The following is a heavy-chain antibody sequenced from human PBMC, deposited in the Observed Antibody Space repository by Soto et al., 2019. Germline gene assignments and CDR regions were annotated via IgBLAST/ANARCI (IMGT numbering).Heavy chain of an antibody. CDR3: AKEYQLLSDYYYGMDV. CDR1: GFTFSSYG. V-gene: IGHV3-30*18. CDR2: ISYDGSNK. D-gene: IGHD2-2*01. J-gene: IGHJ6*02. Sequence: GGSLRLSCAASGFTFSSYGMHWVRQAPGKGLEWVAVISYDGSNKYYADSVKGRFTISRDNSKNTLYLQMNSLRAEDTAVYYCAKEYQLLSDYYYGMDVWGQGTTVTVSS.